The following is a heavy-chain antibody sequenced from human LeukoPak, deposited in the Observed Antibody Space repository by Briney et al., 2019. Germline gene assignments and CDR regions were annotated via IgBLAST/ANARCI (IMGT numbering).Heavy chain of an antibody. CDR3: ARGDYGGNSWSD. J-gene: IGHJ4*02. Sequence: ASVKVSCKASGFVFTSYGFTWVRQAPGQGLEWMGWISANDGKTHYSERHQGRVTMTTDTVTSTAYMELRSLRSEDTAVYYCARGDYGGNSWSDWGQGTLVTVSS. CDR2: ISANDGKT. V-gene: IGHV1-18*01. CDR1: GFVFTSYG. D-gene: IGHD4-23*01.